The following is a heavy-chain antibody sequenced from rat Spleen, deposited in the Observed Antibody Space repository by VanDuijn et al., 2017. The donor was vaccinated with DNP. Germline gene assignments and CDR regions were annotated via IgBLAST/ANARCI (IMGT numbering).Heavy chain of an antibody. CDR3: ARAKYSSHYWYFDF. J-gene: IGHJ1*01. Sequence: EVQLVESGGGLVRPGKSLKLSCEASGFIFNKYAMAWVRQAPTKGLEWVADISNTGDRTFYRDSVKGRFTISRDNAKSTLYLQMNSLRSEDTATYYCARAKYSSHYWYFDFWGPGTMVTVSS. V-gene: IGHV5S23*01. D-gene: IGHD1-2*01. CDR1: GFIFNKYA. CDR2: ISNTGDRT.